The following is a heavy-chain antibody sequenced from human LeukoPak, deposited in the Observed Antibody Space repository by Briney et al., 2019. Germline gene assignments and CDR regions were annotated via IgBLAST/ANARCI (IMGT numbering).Heavy chain of an antibody. V-gene: IGHV3-30*18. CDR3: AKDTTFLGDTANFDY. D-gene: IGHD5-18*01. CDR2: ISYDGSNK. CDR1: GFTFSSYG. Sequence: GRSLRLSCAASGFTFSSYGMHWVRQAPVKGLEWVAVISYDGSNKYYADSVKGRFTISRDNSKNTLYLQMNSLRAEDTAVYYCAKDTTFLGDTANFDYWGQGTLVTVSS. J-gene: IGHJ4*02.